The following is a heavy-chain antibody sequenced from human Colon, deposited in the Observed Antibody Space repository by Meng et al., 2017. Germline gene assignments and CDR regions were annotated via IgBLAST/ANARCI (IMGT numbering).Heavy chain of an antibody. Sequence: LQQPVPRMFQPSQPLSLTCTAADGSIGIGAYSWSWIRQPPGKGLEWIGYIYYIGSTYSNASLKSRVTISIDRSKNQFSLKLSSVTAADTAVYYCARDRKHYGERGWFDPWGQGTLVTVSS. D-gene: IGHD4-17*01. V-gene: IGHV4-30-4*01. J-gene: IGHJ5*02. CDR1: DGSIGIGAYS. CDR3: ARDRKHYGERGWFDP. CDR2: IYYIGST.